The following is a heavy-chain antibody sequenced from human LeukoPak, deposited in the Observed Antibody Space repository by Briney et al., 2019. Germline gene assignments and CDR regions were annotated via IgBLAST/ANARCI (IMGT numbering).Heavy chain of an antibody. CDR1: GGTFISYA. D-gene: IGHD3-3*01. CDR2: IIPIFGTA. V-gene: IGHV1-69*13. Sequence: SVKVSCKASGGTFISYAISWVRQAPGQGLEWMGGIIPIFGTANYAQKFQGRVTITADESTSTAYMELSSLRSEDTAVYYCARPFGVVIPPGYYGMDVWGQGTTVTVSS. CDR3: ARPFGVVIPPGYYGMDV. J-gene: IGHJ6*02.